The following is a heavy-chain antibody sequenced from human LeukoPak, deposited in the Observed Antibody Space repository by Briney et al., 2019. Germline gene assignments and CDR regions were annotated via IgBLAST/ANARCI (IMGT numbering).Heavy chain of an antibody. V-gene: IGHV3-23*01. CDR3: EGQPVAITLRDYYGMDV. CDR1: GFTFSSYA. CDR2: ISGSGGST. Sequence: GGSLRLSCAASGFTFSSYAMSWVRQAPGKGLEWVSAISGSGGSTYYADSVKGRFTISRDNSKNTLYLQMNSLRAEDTAVYYCEGQPVAITLRDYYGMDVWGQGTTVTVSS. J-gene: IGHJ6*02. D-gene: IGHD2-2*02.